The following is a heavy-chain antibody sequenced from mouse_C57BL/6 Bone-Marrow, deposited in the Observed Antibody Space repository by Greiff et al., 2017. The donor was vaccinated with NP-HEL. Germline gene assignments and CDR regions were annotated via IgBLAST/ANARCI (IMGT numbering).Heavy chain of an antibody. CDR1: GYTFTSSL. CDR3: ARSSTGTVDD. V-gene: IGHV1-50*01. Sequence: VQLQQPGAELVKPGASVKLSCKASGYTFTSSLLPWVKQRPGQGLEWLGELDPSDSYPNYHQKFKGKATLPVDTSSSTAYMELSSLTSEESADYDGARSSTGTVDDWGQGTTRTVSS. J-gene: IGHJ2*01. CDR2: LDPSDSYP. D-gene: IGHD2-14*01.